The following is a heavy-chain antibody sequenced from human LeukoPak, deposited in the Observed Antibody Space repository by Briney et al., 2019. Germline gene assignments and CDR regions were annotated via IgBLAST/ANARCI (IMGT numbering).Heavy chain of an antibody. CDR1: GGSISSSSYY. CDR2: IYYSGST. V-gene: IGHV4-39*01. J-gene: IGHJ4*02. Sequence: SETLSLTCTVSGGSISSSSYYWGWIRQPPGKGLEWIGSIYYSGSTYYNPSLKSRVTISVDTSKNEFSLKLSSVTAADAAVYYCARRFPHGPCDYWGQGTLVTVSS. CDR3: ARRFPHGPCDY.